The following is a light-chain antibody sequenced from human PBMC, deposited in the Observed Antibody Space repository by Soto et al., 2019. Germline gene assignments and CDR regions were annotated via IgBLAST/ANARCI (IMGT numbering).Light chain of an antibody. Sequence: QSVLTRPASVSDSPEQSGTISCTGTRSEISYYNRFSCYQHHPCRAPRLLIFEVTNRSSGISDRFAGLKYGSTDYLTISELQPDDEDDYYWISFTPSTTGHRVFDGGT. CDR2: EVT. V-gene: IGLV2-14*01. CDR1: RSEISYYNR. CDR3: ISFTPSTTGHRV. J-gene: IGLJ3*02.